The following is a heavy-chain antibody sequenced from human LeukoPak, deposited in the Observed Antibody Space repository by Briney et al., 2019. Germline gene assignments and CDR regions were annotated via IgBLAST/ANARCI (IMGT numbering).Heavy chain of an antibody. J-gene: IGHJ4*02. CDR1: GYSFTSYW. D-gene: IGHD6-13*01. V-gene: IGHV5-51*01. Sequence: GESLKISCKGSGYSFTSYWIGWVRQMPGKGLEWMGIIYPGDSDTRYSPSFQGQVTISADKSISTAYMELSRLRSDDTAVYYCASGIEPIAALARIDYWGQGTLVTVSS. CDR2: IYPGDSDT. CDR3: ASGIEPIAALARIDY.